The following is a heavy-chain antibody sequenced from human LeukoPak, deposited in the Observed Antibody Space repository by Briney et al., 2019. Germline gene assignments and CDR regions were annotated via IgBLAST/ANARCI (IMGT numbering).Heavy chain of an antibody. CDR1: GGSMITDTFY. CDR2: MYSNGGGR. Sequence: SETLSLTCTVSGGSMITDTFYWVWIRQPPGKGLEWIANMYSNGGGRQYNRSLTNRVSISVDTSKNQSFLNLNSVTAADTAIYYCTRRTYSTYMDGWGQGTTVTVSS. J-gene: IGHJ6*03. CDR3: TRRTYSTYMDG. D-gene: IGHD1-7*01. V-gene: IGHV4-39*01.